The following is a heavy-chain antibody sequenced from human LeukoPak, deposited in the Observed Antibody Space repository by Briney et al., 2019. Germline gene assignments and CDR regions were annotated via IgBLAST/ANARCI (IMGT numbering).Heavy chain of an antibody. J-gene: IGHJ4*02. Sequence: PGGSLRLSWAASGFTLSSNAMSWARKPPGKGLEWVSAISGSGGSTYYADSVKGRFTISRDNSKNTLYLQMNSLRAEDTAVYYCAKEDYSSGAVQYYFDYWGQGTLVTVSS. CDR2: ISGSGGST. CDR3: AKEDYSSGAVQYYFDY. V-gene: IGHV3-23*01. CDR1: GFTLSSNA. D-gene: IGHD6-19*01.